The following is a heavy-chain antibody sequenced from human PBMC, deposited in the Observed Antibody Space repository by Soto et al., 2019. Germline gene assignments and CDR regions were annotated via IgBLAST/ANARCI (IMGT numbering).Heavy chain of an antibody. J-gene: IGHJ4*02. CDR3: ARESRGDSDTSGYYFLDF. Sequence: QVQLQESGPGLVKPSGTLSLTCVVSGASIDSSNWWTWVRQPPGKGLEWIGEIYHSGISNSNPSLTSRLTMSVDRSKSQLSLKLESVTAADTAVYYCARESRGDSDTSGYYFLDFWGQGILVTVSS. CDR2: IYHSGIS. CDR1: GASIDSSNW. V-gene: IGHV4-4*02. D-gene: IGHD3-22*01.